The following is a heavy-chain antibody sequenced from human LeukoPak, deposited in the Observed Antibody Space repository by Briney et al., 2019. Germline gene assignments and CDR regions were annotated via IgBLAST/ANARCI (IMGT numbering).Heavy chain of an antibody. J-gene: IGHJ4*02. CDR1: GFTFSSYA. Sequence: GGSLRLSCAASGFTFSSYAMSWVRQAPGKGLERVSTISGSGVSTDYADSVKGRFSISRDYSKNTLYLQMNSLRAKDTAIYYWARDREWDFFSDYWGQGTLVTVSS. D-gene: IGHD1-26*01. CDR2: ISGSGVST. CDR3: ARDREWDFFSDY. V-gene: IGHV3-23*01.